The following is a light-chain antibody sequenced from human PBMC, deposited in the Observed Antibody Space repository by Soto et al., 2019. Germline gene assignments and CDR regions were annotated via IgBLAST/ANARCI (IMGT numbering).Light chain of an antibody. J-gene: IGKJ1*01. CDR1: QSISSW. Sequence: DIQMTQSPSTLSASVGDRVTITCRASQSISSWLAWYQQKPGKAPKLLIYKASSLESGVPSRFSGSGSGTEFTLTISSLQPDDFATSYCQPYNSSPWTFGQGTKVEIK. CDR2: KAS. V-gene: IGKV1-5*03. CDR3: QPYNSSPWT.